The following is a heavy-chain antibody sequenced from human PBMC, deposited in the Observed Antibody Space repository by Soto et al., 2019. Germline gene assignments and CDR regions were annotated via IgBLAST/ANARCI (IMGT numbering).Heavy chain of an antibody. J-gene: IGHJ4*02. CDR1: GGSISSGGYY. CDR2: VYFNENT. D-gene: IGHD3-10*01. Sequence: SETLSLTCSISGGSISSGGYYWSWVRQRPGKGLEWIGYVYFNENTYYNPSLKSRVTISVGTSKSQFSLRLSSVTAADAAVYYCARKITMARGIDFWGPGISVTVSS. CDR3: ARKITMARGIDF. V-gene: IGHV4-31*03.